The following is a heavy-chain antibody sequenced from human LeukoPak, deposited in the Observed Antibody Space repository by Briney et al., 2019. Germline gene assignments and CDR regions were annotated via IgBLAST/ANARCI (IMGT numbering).Heavy chain of an antibody. J-gene: IGHJ4*02. CDR1: GFTVSSNY. V-gene: IGHV3-53*01. D-gene: IGHD1-1*01. Sequence: GGSLRLSCAASGFTVSSNYMNWVRQAPGKGLEWISVIYSGGTTYYADSVKGRFTISGDNSKNTLYLQMNSLRAEDTAVYYCASGSRRVQPFDYWGQGTLVTVSS. CDR3: ASGSRRVQPFDY. CDR2: IYSGGTT.